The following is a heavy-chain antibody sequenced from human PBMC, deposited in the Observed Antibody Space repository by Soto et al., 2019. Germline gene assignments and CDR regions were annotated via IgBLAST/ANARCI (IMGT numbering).Heavy chain of an antibody. D-gene: IGHD3-22*01. J-gene: IGHJ4*02. CDR1: GGTFSSYA. CDR2: IIPIFGTA. V-gene: IGHV1-69*01. CDR3: ARVLYYYDSSGFTGFDY. Sequence: QVQLVQSGAEVKKPGSSVKVSCKASGGTFSSYAISWVRQAPGQGLEWMGGIIPIFGTANYAQKFQGRVTITADDSTSTAYMELSSLRSEDTAVYYCARVLYYYDSSGFTGFDYWGQGPLVTVSS.